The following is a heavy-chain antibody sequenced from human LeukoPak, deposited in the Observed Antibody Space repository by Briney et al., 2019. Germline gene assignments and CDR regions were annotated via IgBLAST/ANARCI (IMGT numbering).Heavy chain of an antibody. V-gene: IGHV4-4*02. CDR3: ARGERGRYYFDY. J-gene: IGHJ4*02. Sequence: SETLSLTCAVSGGPVSSSNWWSWVRQPPGKGLEWIGEIYHSGNTHYNPSLKSRVTISVDKSKNQFSLNLSSVTAADTAVYYCARGERGRYYFDYWGQGTLVTVSS. D-gene: IGHD3-10*01. CDR1: GGPVSSSNW. CDR2: IYHSGNT.